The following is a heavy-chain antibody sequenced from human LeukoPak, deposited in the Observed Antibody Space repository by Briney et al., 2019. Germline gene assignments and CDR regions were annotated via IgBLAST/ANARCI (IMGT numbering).Heavy chain of an antibody. Sequence: GESLKISCKGSGYTFTNYWIGWVRQMPGKGLEWMGIIYPGDSDTRYSPSFQGQVTISADRSISTAYLQWSSLKASDTAMYYCARPFGLERHSYLDYWGQGTLVTVSS. CDR1: GYTFTNYW. D-gene: IGHD1-1*01. CDR3: ARPFGLERHSYLDY. J-gene: IGHJ4*02. V-gene: IGHV5-51*01. CDR2: IYPGDSDT.